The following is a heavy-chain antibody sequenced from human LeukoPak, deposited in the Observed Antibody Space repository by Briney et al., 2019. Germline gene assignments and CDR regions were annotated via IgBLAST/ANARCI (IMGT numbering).Heavy chain of an antibody. V-gene: IGHV3-30*03. CDR2: ISYDGSNK. Sequence: PGRSLRLSCAASGFTYSSCGMHWVRQAPGKGLEWVAVISYDGSNKYYADSVKGRFTISRDNSKNTLYLQMNSLRAEDTAVYYCARGLYSSSWYLDYWGQGTLVTVSS. CDR1: GFTYSSCG. CDR3: ARGLYSSSWYLDY. D-gene: IGHD6-13*01. J-gene: IGHJ4*02.